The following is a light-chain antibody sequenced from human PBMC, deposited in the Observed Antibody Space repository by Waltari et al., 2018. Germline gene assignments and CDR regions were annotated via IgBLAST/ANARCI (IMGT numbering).Light chain of an antibody. Sequence: DIQMTQSPSSLSASRGDRVNITCRASQFISKYLNWLQHEPGNAPKILISTASSLQSGVPSRFSGSGSGTDFILTISSLQPEDFVAYYCQQTYSPPYTFGQGTKLEVK. CDR1: QFISKY. J-gene: IGKJ2*01. V-gene: IGKV1-39*01. CDR3: QQTYSPPYT. CDR2: TAS.